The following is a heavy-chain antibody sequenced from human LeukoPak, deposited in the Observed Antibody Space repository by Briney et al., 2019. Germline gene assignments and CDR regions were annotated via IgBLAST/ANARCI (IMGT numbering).Heavy chain of an antibody. J-gene: IGHJ4*02. V-gene: IGHV3-30*04. Sequence: GRSLRLSCAASGFTFSSYAMHWVRQAPGKGLEWVAVISYDGSNKYYADSVKGRFTISRDNSKNTLYLQMNSLRAEDTAMYYCARGYYYDSSGYYQNGYWGQGTLVTVSS. CDR1: GFTFSSYA. D-gene: IGHD3-22*01. CDR3: ARGYYYDSSGYYQNGY. CDR2: ISYDGSNK.